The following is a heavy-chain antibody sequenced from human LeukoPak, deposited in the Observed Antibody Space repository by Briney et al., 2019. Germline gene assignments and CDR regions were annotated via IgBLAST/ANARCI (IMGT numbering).Heavy chain of an antibody. CDR2: IKSKTDGGTT. CDR3: TTADIVVVPAAMPVDY. J-gene: IGHJ4*02. Sequence: PGGSLRLSCAASGFTFSNAWMSWVRQAPGKGLEWVGRIKSKTDGGTTDYAAPVKGRFTISRDDSKNTLYLQMNSLKTEDTAVYYCTTADIVVVPAAMPVDYWGQGTLVTVSS. CDR1: GFTFSNAW. V-gene: IGHV3-15*01. D-gene: IGHD2-2*01.